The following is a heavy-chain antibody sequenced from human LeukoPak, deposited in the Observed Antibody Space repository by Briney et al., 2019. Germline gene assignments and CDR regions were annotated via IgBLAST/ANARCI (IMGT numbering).Heavy chain of an antibody. D-gene: IGHD1-26*01. CDR3: TRGSLSGSSRDY. J-gene: IGHJ4*02. CDR2: MNPNTGDT. Sequence: ASVRVSCKASGYTFTGYDINWVRQATGQGLEWMGWMNPNTGDTGYAQKFQGRVTMTRNSSIDTAYMELSGLRSEDKAVYYCTRGSLSGSSRDYWGQGTLLTVSS. V-gene: IGHV1-8*01. CDR1: GYTFTGYD.